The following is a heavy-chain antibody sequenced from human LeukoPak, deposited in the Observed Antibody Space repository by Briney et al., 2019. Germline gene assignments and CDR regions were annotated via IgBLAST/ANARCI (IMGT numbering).Heavy chain of an antibody. D-gene: IGHD3-22*01. CDR2: FKSKTDGVTT. J-gene: IGHJ3*02. V-gene: IGHV3-15*07. CDR3: AKEGSDSSGYYNAFDI. CDR1: GFTFTKAW. Sequence: GGSLRLSCAASGFTFTKAWMNWVRQAPGKGLDWVGHFKSKTDGVTTDYAAPVKGRFSISRDDSKNTLYLQMNSLITEDTAVYYCAKEGSDSSGYYNAFDIWGQGTMVTVSS.